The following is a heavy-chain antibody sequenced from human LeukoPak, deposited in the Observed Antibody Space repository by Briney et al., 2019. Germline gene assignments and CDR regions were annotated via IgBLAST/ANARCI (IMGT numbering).Heavy chain of an antibody. Sequence: ASVKVSCKASGYTFTGYYMHWVRQAPGQGLEWMGWINPNSGGTNYAQKFQGWVTMTRDTSISTAYMELSRLRSDDTAVYYCARDPFLSYYDFWSGYPPFDYWGQGTLVTVSS. CDR3: ARDPFLSYYDFWSGYPPFDY. D-gene: IGHD3-3*01. J-gene: IGHJ4*02. V-gene: IGHV1-2*04. CDR1: GYTFTGYY. CDR2: INPNSGGT.